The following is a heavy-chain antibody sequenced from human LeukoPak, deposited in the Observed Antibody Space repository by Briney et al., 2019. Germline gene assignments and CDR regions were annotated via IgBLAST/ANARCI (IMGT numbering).Heavy chain of an antibody. J-gene: IGHJ4*02. V-gene: IGHV3-23*01. CDR3: AKDLFDYVWGSYRPTPFDS. CDR2: ISGSGGST. Sequence: GGSLRLSCAASGFTFSSYGMNWVRQAPGRGLEWVSSISGSGGSTYYADSVKGRFTISRDNSKNTLYLQMNSLRAEDTAVYYCAKDLFDYVWGSYRPTPFDSWGQGTLVTVSS. CDR1: GFTFSSYG. D-gene: IGHD3-16*02.